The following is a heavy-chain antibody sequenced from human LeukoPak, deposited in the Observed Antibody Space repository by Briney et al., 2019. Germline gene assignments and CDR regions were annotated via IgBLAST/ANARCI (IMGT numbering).Heavy chain of an antibody. J-gene: IGHJ4*02. Sequence: SETLSLTCTVSGASISIYYCSWIRQPPRKRLEYIGYIYYSDSTKYNPSHKSRVNISVDTSKNQFSLKLSSVTAADTAVYYCARGYCTNRVCYSPHFDYWGQGTLVTVSS. V-gene: IGHV4-59*01. CDR1: GASISIYY. D-gene: IGHD2-8*01. CDR2: IYYSDST. CDR3: ARGYCTNRVCYSPHFDY.